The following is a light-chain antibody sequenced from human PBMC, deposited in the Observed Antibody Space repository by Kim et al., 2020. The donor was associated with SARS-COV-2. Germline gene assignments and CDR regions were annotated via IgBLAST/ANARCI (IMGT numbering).Light chain of an antibody. J-gene: IGLJ2*01. Sequence: GQSVTISCTGTSSDVGGYKYVSWYQHHPGKAPKLIISEVSKRPSGVPDRFSGSKSGDTASLTVSGLQAEDEADYHCSSYAGGSDVVFGGGTQLTVL. V-gene: IGLV2-8*01. CDR2: EVS. CDR1: SSDVGGYKY. CDR3: SSYAGGSDVV.